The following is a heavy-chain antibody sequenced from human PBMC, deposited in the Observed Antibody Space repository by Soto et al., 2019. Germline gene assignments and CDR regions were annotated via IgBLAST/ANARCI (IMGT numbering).Heavy chain of an antibody. CDR1: GFTFSNYG. V-gene: IGHV3-30*18. J-gene: IGHJ4*02. D-gene: IGHD3-9*01. CDR3: AKAQVKFWLRSPFDS. CDR2: ISYDGNNQ. Sequence: QVQLAESGGGVVQPGRSLRLSCAASGFTFSNYGMYWVRQTPGKGLEWVAGISYDGNNQKSADSVKGRFTISRDNSKNTVHLQMNSLRPEDTAVYYCAKAQVKFWLRSPFDSWGQGTLVTVSS.